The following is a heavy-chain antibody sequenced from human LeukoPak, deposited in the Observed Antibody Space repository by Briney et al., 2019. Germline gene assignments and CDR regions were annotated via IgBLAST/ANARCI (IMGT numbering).Heavy chain of an antibody. D-gene: IGHD2-21*02. CDR2: IRSKAYGGTT. CDR3: TRAGSVVVTAIHYYYYYMDV. Sequence: GGSLRLSCTASGFTFGDYAMSWFRQAPGKGLEWVGFIRSKAYGGTTEYAASVKGRFTISRDDSKSIAYLQMNSLKTEDTAVYYCTRAGSVVVTAIHYYYYYMDVWGKGTTVTVSS. CDR1: GFTFGDYA. V-gene: IGHV3-49*03. J-gene: IGHJ6*03.